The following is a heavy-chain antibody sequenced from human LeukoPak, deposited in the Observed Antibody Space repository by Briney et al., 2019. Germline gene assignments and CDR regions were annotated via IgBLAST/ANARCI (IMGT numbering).Heavy chain of an antibody. Sequence: SETLSLTCTVSGGSISGYYWSWSRQPPGKGVEWIGNLYYMRGAWYKSSLKSRVTTSVDTSRNEFSLKLSSVTAADTAVYYCARDRRPYGGNRNAFDIWGQGTMVTVSS. CDR1: GGSISGYY. CDR3: ARDRRPYGGNRNAFDI. D-gene: IGHD4-23*01. J-gene: IGHJ3*02. CDR2: LYYMRGA. V-gene: IGHV4-59*01.